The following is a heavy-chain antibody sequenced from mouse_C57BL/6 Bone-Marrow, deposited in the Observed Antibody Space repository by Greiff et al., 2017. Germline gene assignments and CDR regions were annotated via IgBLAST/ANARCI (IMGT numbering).Heavy chain of an antibody. D-gene: IGHD1-1*01. Sequence: SGGGLVKPGGSLKLSCAASGFTFSSYTMSWVRQTPEKRLEWVATISGGGGNTYYPDSVKGRFTISRDNAKNTLYLQMSSLRSEDTALYYCASHYYYDSSWYFDVWGTGTTVTVSS. CDR3: ASHYYYDSSWYFDV. CDR2: ISGGGGNT. CDR1: GFTFSSYT. J-gene: IGHJ1*03. V-gene: IGHV5-9*01.